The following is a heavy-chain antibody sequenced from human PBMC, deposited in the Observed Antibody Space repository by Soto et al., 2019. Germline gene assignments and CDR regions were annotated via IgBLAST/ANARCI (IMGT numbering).Heavy chain of an antibody. J-gene: IGHJ4*02. D-gene: IGHD6-13*01. CDR3: AKRSTYRSGWYSPLFDY. V-gene: IGHV3-23*01. CDR1: GFSFSDYA. Sequence: GGSLRLSCAASGFSFSDYAMSWVRQAPGKGLEWVSVISESGGSTHYADSVRGRFTVSRDNSKNSLSLRMNSLRDEDTAVYFCAKRSTYRSGWYSPLFDYWGQGALVTVYS. CDR2: ISESGGST.